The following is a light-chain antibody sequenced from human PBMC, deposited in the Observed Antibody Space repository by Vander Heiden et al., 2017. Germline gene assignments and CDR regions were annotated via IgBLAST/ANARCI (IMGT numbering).Light chain of an antibody. Sequence: EIVLTQPPGTLSLSPGERATLFCRASQSVSSTYLAWYQQAPGQAPRLLIYAASSRATGIPDRFSGSGSGTDFTLTIGRLEPEDFAVYFCQQYGTSPYTFGPGTKLEIK. CDR1: QSVSSTY. CDR2: AAS. CDR3: QQYGTSPYT. J-gene: IGKJ2*01. V-gene: IGKV3-20*01.